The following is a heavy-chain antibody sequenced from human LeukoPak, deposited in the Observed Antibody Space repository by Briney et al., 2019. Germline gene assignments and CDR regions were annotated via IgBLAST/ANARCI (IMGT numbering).Heavy chain of an antibody. Sequence: GGSLRLSCAASGFTFSSYAMSWVRQAPGKGLEWVSAISGSGGSTYYADSVKGRFTISRDNSKNTLYLQMNSPRVEDTAVYYCRASLTGYYSKWFDPWGQGTLVTVSS. J-gene: IGHJ5*02. V-gene: IGHV3-23*01. CDR3: RASLTGYYSKWFDP. CDR2: ISGSGGST. CDR1: GFTFSSYA. D-gene: IGHD3-9*01.